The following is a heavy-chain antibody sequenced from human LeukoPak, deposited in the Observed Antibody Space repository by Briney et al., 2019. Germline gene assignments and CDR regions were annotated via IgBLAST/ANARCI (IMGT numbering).Heavy chain of an antibody. Sequence: QPGGTLRLSCAASGFTFSSYAMSWVRQAPGKGLEWVSAISGSGGSTYYADSVKGRFTISRDNSKNTLYLQMNSLRAEDTAVYNCAKVKRCSGGSCYPLGRLDYWGQGTLVTVSS. D-gene: IGHD2-15*01. V-gene: IGHV3-23*01. CDR2: ISGSGGST. CDR3: AKVKRCSGGSCYPLGRLDY. J-gene: IGHJ4*02. CDR1: GFTFSSYA.